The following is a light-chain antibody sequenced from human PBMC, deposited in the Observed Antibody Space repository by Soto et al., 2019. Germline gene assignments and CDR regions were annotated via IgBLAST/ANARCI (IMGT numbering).Light chain of an antibody. J-gene: IGKJ5*01. V-gene: IGKV3-15*01. CDR1: QSAPSS. CDR3: QQYNNWQPT. Sequence: ELVMTQSPATLSVSPGERATLSCSASQSAPSSLGWYQQKPGQPPSVLIYDVSIRAAGIPARFNGSGSGTEFTLTISSLQSEDFAVYYCQQYNNWQPTFGQGTRLEI. CDR2: DVS.